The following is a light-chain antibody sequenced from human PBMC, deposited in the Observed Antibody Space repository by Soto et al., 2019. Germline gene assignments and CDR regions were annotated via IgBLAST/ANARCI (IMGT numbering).Light chain of an antibody. V-gene: IGLV4-69*01. CDR2: LDSDGSH. CDR1: SGHSSYA. J-gene: IGLJ2*01. CDR3: QTWGTGIHVV. Sequence: QLVLTQSPSASASLGASVKLTCTLSSGHSSYAIEGHQQQPEKGPRYLMKLDSDGSHTKGDAIPDRFSGSSSGAERYLTISSLQSEDEADYYCQTWGTGIHVVFGGGTKLTVL.